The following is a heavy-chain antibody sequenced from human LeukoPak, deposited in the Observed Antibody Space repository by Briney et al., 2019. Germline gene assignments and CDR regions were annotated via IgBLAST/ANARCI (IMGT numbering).Heavy chain of an antibody. D-gene: IGHD2-15*01. CDR2: IYPGDSDT. Sequence: GESLQISCKGSGYHFTSYWIGWVRPMPGKGLEWMGIIYPGDSDTRYSPSFQGQVTISADKSISTAYLQWSSLKASDTAMYYCARVLGYCSGGSCYSHWFDPWGQGTLVTVSS. CDR1: GYHFTSYW. CDR3: ARVLGYCSGGSCYSHWFDP. J-gene: IGHJ5*02. V-gene: IGHV5-51*01.